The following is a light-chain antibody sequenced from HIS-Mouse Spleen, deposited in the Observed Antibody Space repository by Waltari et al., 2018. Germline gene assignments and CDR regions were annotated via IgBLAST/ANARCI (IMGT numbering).Light chain of an antibody. CDR2: AGS. CDR1: SSDAGSYNL. Sequence: QSALTQPASVSGSPGQSIPISRTGTSSDAGSYNLVSSYHQHTGKAPKLMIYAGSKRPSGVSNRFSGSKSGNTASLTISGLQAEDEADYYCCSYAGSSTYVVFGGGTKLTVL. V-gene: IGLV2-23*01. J-gene: IGLJ2*01. CDR3: CSYAGSSTYVV.